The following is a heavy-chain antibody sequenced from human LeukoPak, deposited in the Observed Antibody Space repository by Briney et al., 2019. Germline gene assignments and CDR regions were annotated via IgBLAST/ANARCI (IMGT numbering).Heavy chain of an antibody. Sequence: SVKVSCKASGGTFSSYAISWVRQAPGQGLEWMGGIIPIFGTANYAQKFQGRVTITADESTSTVYMELNSLTSEDTAVYYCARGEVVLYYFDYWGQGTLVTVSS. CDR2: IIPIFGTA. D-gene: IGHD3-16*01. CDR3: ARGEVVLYYFDY. J-gene: IGHJ4*02. V-gene: IGHV1-69*01. CDR1: GGTFSSYA.